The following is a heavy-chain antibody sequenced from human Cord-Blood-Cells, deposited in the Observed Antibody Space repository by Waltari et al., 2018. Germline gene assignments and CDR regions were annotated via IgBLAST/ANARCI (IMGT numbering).Heavy chain of an antibody. V-gene: IGHV4-34*01. CDR1: GGSFSGYY. CDR2: INHSGST. D-gene: IGHD2-2*01. J-gene: IGHJ5*02. Sequence: QVQLQQWGAGLLKPSETLSLTCAVYGGSFSGYYWSWIRQPPGKGLGWIGEINHSGSTNYNPALKSRVTISVDTSKNQFSLKLSSVTAADTAVYYCARGLERDIVVVPAAIKLDPWGQGTLVTVSS. CDR3: ARGLERDIVVVPAAIKLDP.